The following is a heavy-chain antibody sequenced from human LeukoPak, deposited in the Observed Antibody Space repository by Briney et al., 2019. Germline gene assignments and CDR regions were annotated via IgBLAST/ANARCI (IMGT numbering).Heavy chain of an antibody. D-gene: IGHD3-22*01. CDR2: ISGSGGST. CDR3: AKASTYCYDSRNEGIFDY. Sequence: GGSLRLSCAASGFTFSSYAMSWVRQAPGKGLEWVSAISGSGGSTYYADSVKGRFTISRDNSKNTLYLQMNSLRAEDTAVYYCAKASTYCYDSRNEGIFDYWGQGTLVTVSS. CDR1: GFTFSSYA. V-gene: IGHV3-23*01. J-gene: IGHJ4*02.